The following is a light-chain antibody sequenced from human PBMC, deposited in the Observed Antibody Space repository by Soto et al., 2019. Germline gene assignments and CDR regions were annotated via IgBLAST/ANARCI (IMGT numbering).Light chain of an antibody. Sequence: QLVLTQPPSASGTPGQRVTIACSGSTSNIGSRTVNWYQQLPGTAPKLLIYSNNHRPSGVPDRFSGSKSGTSASLAITGLQSEDEADYYCASWDETLTGPVFGGGTKLTVL. CDR3: ASWDETLTGPV. V-gene: IGLV1-44*01. J-gene: IGLJ2*01. CDR2: SNN. CDR1: TSNIGSRT.